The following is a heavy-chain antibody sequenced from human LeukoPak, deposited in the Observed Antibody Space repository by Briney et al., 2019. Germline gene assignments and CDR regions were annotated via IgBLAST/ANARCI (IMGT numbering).Heavy chain of an antibody. CDR3: ARDHRAADTEYFQH. Sequence: GASVKVSCKASGYTFTSYGISWVRQAPGQGLEWMGWISAYNGNTNYAQKLQGRVTMTTDTSTSTAYMELRSLRSDDTAVYYCARDHRAADTEYFQHWGQGTLVTVSS. V-gene: IGHV1-18*01. CDR1: GYTFTSYG. D-gene: IGHD6-13*01. CDR2: ISAYNGNT. J-gene: IGHJ1*01.